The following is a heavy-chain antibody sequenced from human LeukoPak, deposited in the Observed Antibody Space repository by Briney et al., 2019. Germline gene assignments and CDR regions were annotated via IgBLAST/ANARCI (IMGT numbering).Heavy chain of an antibody. D-gene: IGHD1-26*01. J-gene: IGHJ4*02. CDR3: AKGGEVGITGYLDY. Sequence: GGSLRLSCAASGFTVSSNYMSWVRQAPGKGLEWVSVLYAGDATYYADSVKGRFTISRDNSKNTLYLQMNSLRAEDMAVYFCAKGGEVGITGYLDYWGQGTLVTVSS. CDR2: LYAGDAT. V-gene: IGHV3-53*01. CDR1: GFTVSSNY.